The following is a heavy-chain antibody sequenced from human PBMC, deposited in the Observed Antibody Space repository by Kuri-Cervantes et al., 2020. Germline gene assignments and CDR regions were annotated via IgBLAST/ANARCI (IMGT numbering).Heavy chain of an antibody. Sequence: GGSLRLSCAASGFTVSSNYMSWVRQAPGKGLEWVSVIYSGGSTYYADSVKGRFTISRDNSKNTLDLQMNSLRAEDTAVYYCAREYYYGSGTTFDYWGQGTLVTVSS. J-gene: IGHJ4*02. CDR1: GFTVSSNY. V-gene: IGHV3-66*01. D-gene: IGHD3-10*01. CDR3: AREYYYGSGTTFDY. CDR2: IYSGGST.